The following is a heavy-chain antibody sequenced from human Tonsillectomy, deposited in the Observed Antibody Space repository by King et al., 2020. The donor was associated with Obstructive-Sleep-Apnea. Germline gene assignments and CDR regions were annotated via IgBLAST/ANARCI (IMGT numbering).Heavy chain of an antibody. CDR1: GFTFSSYA. Sequence: EQLVQSGGGVVQPGGSLRLSCAASGFTFSSYAMHWVRRAPGKGLEWVAFIRYDGSNIYYADSVKGRFTISRDNSKNTLYLQMNNLGFEDTAVYHCAKMGATYSGYDPFDSWGQGTLVTVSS. J-gene: IGHJ4*02. V-gene: IGHV3-30*02. CDR2: IRYDGSNI. D-gene: IGHD5-12*01. CDR3: AKMGATYSGYDPFDS.